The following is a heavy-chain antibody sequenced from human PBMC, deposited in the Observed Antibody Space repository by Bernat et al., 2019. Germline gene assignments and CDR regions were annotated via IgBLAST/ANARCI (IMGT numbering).Heavy chain of an antibody. V-gene: IGHV3-43*01. J-gene: IGHJ6*02. CDR3: AREVSYGLSGMDV. CDR1: GFTFDDYT. D-gene: IGHD5-18*01. CDR2: ISWDGGST. Sequence: EVQLVESGGVVVQPGGSLRLSCAASGFTFDDYTMHWVRQAPGKGLEWVSLISWDGGSTYYADSVKGRFTISRDNSKNTLYLQMNSLRAEDTAVYYCAREVSYGLSGMDVWGQGTAVTVSS.